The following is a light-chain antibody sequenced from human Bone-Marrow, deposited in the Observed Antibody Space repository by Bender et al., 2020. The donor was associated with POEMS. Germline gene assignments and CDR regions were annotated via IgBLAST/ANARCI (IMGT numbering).Light chain of an antibody. Sequence: SYVLTQPPSVSVAPGKTATITCGGENIGTESVHWYQQRPGQAPVLVVYDDNDRPSGIPERFSGSSSGTMATLTIAGAQVEDDGDYYCYSTDSSGELWVFGGGTKLTVL. J-gene: IGLJ3*02. V-gene: IGLV3-21*03. CDR1: IGTES. CDR3: YSTDSSGELWV. CDR2: DDN.